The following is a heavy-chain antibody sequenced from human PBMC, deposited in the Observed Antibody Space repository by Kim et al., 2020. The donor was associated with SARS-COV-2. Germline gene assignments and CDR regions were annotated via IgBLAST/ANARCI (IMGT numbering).Heavy chain of an antibody. CDR3: AKDQVAAAGYGMDV. V-gene: IGHV3-23*01. Sequence: ADSVRGRFTISRDNSKNTLYLQMNTLRVEDTAVYYCAKDQVAAAGYGMDVWGQGTTVVVSS. D-gene: IGHD6-25*01. J-gene: IGHJ6*02.